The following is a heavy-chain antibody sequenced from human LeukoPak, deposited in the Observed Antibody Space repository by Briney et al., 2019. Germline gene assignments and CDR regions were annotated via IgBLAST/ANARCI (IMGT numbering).Heavy chain of an antibody. V-gene: IGHV1-18*01. CDR2: ISPDNGNT. CDR3: ARLYSSSWYRVDDY. CDR1: GDAFISYG. J-gene: IGHJ4*02. Sequence: GAPVKVSCKASGDAFISYGITWVRQAPGQGLEWVGWISPDNGNTNYAQKLQGRVTLTTDTSTSTAYLELSSLRFDDTAVYYCARLYSSSWYRVDDYWGQGTLVTVSS. D-gene: IGHD6-13*01.